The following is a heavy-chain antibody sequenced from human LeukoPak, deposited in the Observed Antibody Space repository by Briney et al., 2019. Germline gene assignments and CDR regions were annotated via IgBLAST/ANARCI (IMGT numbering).Heavy chain of an antibody. V-gene: IGHV3-48*01. CDR1: GFTFSSYS. D-gene: IGHD3-22*01. CDR3: AGESQSAYYFDSSGYEDAFDI. Sequence: GGSLRLSCAASGFTFSSYSMNWVRQAPGKGLEWVSYISSSSSTIYYADSVKGRFTISRDNAKNSLYLQMNSLRAEDTAVYYCAGESQSAYYFDSSGYEDAFDIWGQGTMVTVSS. J-gene: IGHJ3*02. CDR2: ISSSSSTI.